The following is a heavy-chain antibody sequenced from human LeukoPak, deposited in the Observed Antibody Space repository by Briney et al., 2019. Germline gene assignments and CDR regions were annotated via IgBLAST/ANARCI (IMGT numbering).Heavy chain of an antibody. CDR1: GFTFSSYA. CDR2: ISGSGGST. J-gene: IGHJ4*02. D-gene: IGHD6-13*01. Sequence: GGSLRLSCAASGFTFSSYAMSWVRQAPGKGLEWVSAISGSGGSTYYADSVKGRFTISRDNSKNTLYLQMNGLRPEDTAVYWCARGSAPFSSFWYGLVDLDCWGQGTLVTVSS. CDR3: ARGSAPFSSFWYGLVDLDC. V-gene: IGHV3-23*01.